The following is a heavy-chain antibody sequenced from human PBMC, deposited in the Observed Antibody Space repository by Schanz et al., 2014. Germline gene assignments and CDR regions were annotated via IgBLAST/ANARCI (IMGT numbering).Heavy chain of an antibody. D-gene: IGHD2-15*01. CDR2: INTNNGDP. V-gene: IGHV7-4-1*01. CDR3: XXXXXVVVTAALNWFDP. CDR1: GYTFTSFA. J-gene: IGHJ5*02. Sequence: QVQLVQSGSELKKPGASVKVSCKASGYTFTSFAMNWVRQAPGQGLEWMGWINTNNGDPTYAQGFTGRFVFSLDTXXXXXXXXXXXXXXXXXXXXXXXXXXXVVVTAALNWFDPWGQGTLVTVSS.